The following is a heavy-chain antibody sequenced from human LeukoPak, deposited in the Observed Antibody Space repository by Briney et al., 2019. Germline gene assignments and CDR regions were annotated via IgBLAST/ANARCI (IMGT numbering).Heavy chain of an antibody. J-gene: IGHJ4*02. V-gene: IGHV2-5*01. Sequence: SGPTLVKPTQTLTLTCTFSGFSLSTSGVGVGWIRQTPGKALEWLALIYWNDDKRYSPSLRSRLTVTKDTSKNLVVLTMTNMDPVDTATYCCAHSYGGTLDYWGQGTLVTVSS. CDR3: AHSYGGTLDY. CDR2: IYWNDDK. D-gene: IGHD4-23*01. CDR1: GFSLSTSGVG.